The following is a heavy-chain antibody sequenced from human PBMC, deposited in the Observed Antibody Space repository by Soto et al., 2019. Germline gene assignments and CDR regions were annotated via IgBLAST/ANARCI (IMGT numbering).Heavy chain of an antibody. V-gene: IGHV3-23*01. D-gene: IGHD3-16*02. J-gene: IGHJ4*02. CDR3: ARGVRRLHLGELSS. CDR2: ISDSGGTT. CDR1: GFTFNSYA. Sequence: GGSLRLSCAASGFTFNSYAMTWVRQAPGKGLEWVSAISDSGGTTYYADSVKGRFTISRDNSKNTLYLQINSLRAEDTAVYYCARGVRRLHLGELSSWGQGTLVTVSS.